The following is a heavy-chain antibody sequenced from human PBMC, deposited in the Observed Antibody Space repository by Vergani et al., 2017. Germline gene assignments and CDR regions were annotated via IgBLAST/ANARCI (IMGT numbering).Heavy chain of an antibody. CDR2: IYYSGST. CDR3: ARHWNSVTVWAY. CDR1: GGSISSSSYY. Sequence: QLQLQESGPGLVKPSETLSLTCTVSGGSISSSSYYWGWIRQPPGKGLGWIGSIYYSGSTYYNPSLKSRVTISVDTSKNQFSLKLSSVTAADTAVYYCARHWNSVTVWAYWGQGTLVTVSS. J-gene: IGHJ4*02. V-gene: IGHV4-39*01. D-gene: IGHD1/OR15-1a*01.